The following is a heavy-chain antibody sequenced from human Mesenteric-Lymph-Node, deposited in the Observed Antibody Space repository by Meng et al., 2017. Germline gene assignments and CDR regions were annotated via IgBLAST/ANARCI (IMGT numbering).Heavy chain of an antibody. CDR3: ARVALPVTTRRNYFDY. CDR1: GGSFSGYY. J-gene: IGHJ4*02. Sequence: QVHLQQWGPGLLRPSETLSLTGAVYGGSFSGYYWSWIRQPPGKGLEWIGEINHSGSTNYNPSLKSRVTISVDTSKNQFSLKLSSVTAADTAVYYCARVALPVTTRRNYFDYWGQGTLVTVSS. V-gene: IGHV4-34*01. D-gene: IGHD4-17*01. CDR2: INHSGST.